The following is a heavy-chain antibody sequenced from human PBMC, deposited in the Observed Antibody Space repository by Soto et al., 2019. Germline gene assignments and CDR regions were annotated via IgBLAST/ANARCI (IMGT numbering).Heavy chain of an antibody. V-gene: IGHV3-9*01. D-gene: IGHD3-9*01. CDR3: AKDLGLRYGGLNYDYYYMDV. J-gene: IGHJ6*03. Sequence: EVQLVESGGGLVQPGRSLRLSCAASGFTFDDYAMHWVRQAPGKGLEWVSGISWNSGSIGYADSVKGRFTISRDNAKNSLYLQMNSLRAEDTSFYYCAKDLGLRYGGLNYDYYYMDVWGKGTTVAVSS. CDR1: GFTFDDYA. CDR2: ISWNSGSI.